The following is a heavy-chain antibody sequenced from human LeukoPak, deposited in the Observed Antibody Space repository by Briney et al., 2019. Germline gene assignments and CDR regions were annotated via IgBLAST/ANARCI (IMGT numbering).Heavy chain of an antibody. Sequence: ASVKVSCKASGYTFTSYDINWVRQAPGQGLEWMGWMNPNSGNTVYAQKFQGRVTITRNTSISTAYMELSSLRSEDTAVYYCARGPTTGFDYWGQGTLVTVSS. V-gene: IGHV1-8*03. CDR3: ARGPTTGFDY. D-gene: IGHD4-11*01. CDR2: MNPNSGNT. CDR1: GYTFTSYD. J-gene: IGHJ4*02.